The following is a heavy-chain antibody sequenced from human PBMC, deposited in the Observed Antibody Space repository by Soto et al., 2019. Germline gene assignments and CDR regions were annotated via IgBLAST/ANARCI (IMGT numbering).Heavy chain of an antibody. CDR3: AREGGIAAAQGGYYYGMDV. CDR1: GFTVSSNY. V-gene: IGHV3-53*01. CDR2: IYSGGST. Sequence: EVQLVESGGGLIQPGGSLRLSCAASGFTVSSNYMSWVRQAPGKGLERVSAIYSGGSTYYADSVKGRFTISRDNSKYTLDVQRTRLGAEDTAVDYGAREGGIAAAQGGYYYGMDVWGQGTTVTVSS. D-gene: IGHD6-25*01. J-gene: IGHJ6*02.